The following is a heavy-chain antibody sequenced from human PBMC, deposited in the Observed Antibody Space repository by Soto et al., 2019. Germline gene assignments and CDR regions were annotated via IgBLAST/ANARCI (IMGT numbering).Heavy chain of an antibody. Sequence: QVQLVESGGGVVQPGRSLRLSCAASGFTFSSYAMHWVRQAPGKGLEWVAIISYDGSNKYYADSVKGRFTISRDTSKNTRFLQMNSPTAEDTAVYYCARRTVVSLFDYWGQGTLVTVSS. J-gene: IGHJ4*02. CDR3: ARRTVVSLFDY. D-gene: IGHD2-15*01. CDR1: GFTFSSYA. CDR2: ISYDGSNK. V-gene: IGHV3-30-3*01.